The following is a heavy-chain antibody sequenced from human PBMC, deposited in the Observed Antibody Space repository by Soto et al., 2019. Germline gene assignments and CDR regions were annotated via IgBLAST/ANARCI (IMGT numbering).Heavy chain of an antibody. D-gene: IGHD6-13*01. CDR3: ARDGYEFDY. V-gene: IGHV3-7*03. CDR2: IKQDGSEK. J-gene: IGHJ4*02. CDR1: GFTFSSYA. Sequence: EVQLLESGGGLVQPGGSLRLSCAASGFTFSSYAMSWVRQAPGKGLEWVANIKQDGSEKYYVDSVKGRFTISRDNAKNSLYLQMNSLRAEDTAVYYCARDGYEFDYWGQGTLVTVSS.